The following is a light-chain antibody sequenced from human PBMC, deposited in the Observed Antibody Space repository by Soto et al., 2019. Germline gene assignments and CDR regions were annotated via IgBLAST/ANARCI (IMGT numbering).Light chain of an antibody. Sequence: EIVLTQSPDTLSLSPGERATLSCRASQSVSNSYLAWYQQKPGQAPRLLIYGASSRATGIPDRFSGSGSGTDFTLTISRLEPEDFAVYYCQQYGRPPRTFGQGTKVEIK. V-gene: IGKV3-20*01. CDR1: QSVSNSY. CDR2: GAS. CDR3: QQYGRPPRT. J-gene: IGKJ1*01.